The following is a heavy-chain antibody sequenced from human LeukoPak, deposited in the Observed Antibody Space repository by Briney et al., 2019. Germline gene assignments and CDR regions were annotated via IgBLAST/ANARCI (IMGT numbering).Heavy chain of an antibody. CDR2: IDPAGGTT. Sequence: GGSLRLSCAASGFTFSAYWMHWVRQAPGEGLMWVSRIDPAGGTTTYADSVKGRFTISRDNAKNTVYLQMNSLRVEDTAVYYCARVYETNGYLYWGQGSLVTVSS. CDR3: ARVYETNGYLY. J-gene: IGHJ4*02. V-gene: IGHV3-74*01. D-gene: IGHD3-22*01. CDR1: GFTFSAYW.